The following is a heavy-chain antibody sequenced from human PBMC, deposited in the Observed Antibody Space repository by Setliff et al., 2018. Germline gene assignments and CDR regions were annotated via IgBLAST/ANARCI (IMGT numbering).Heavy chain of an antibody. V-gene: IGHV5-51*01. Sequence: GESLKISCKASGYSFTTYWIAWVRQMPGKGLEWMGIIYPGDSDTRYSPSFQGRVTLSADKSISTAYLQWSSLKASDTAMYYCARRSPNWNKWDYWGQGTLVTVSS. CDR2: IYPGDSDT. CDR3: ARRSPNWNKWDY. D-gene: IGHD1-20*01. J-gene: IGHJ4*02. CDR1: GYSFTTYW.